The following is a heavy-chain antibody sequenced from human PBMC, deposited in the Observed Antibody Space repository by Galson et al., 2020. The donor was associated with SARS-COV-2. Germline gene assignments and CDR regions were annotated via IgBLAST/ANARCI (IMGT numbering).Heavy chain of an antibody. D-gene: IGHD1-1*01. Sequence: SETLSLTCTVSGGSISSGDYYWSWIRQAPGKGLEWIGSIYYTGRTYNYPSLKSRLTISVDTSKNQFSLKLRSVTAADTAVYYCARTRAIGDWHEPWSDRVAWGWVDPWGRGTRVTVSS. J-gene: IGHJ5*02. CDR2: IYYTGRT. CDR1: GGSISSGDYY. V-gene: IGHV4-30-4*01. CDR3: ARTRAIGDWHEPWSDRVAWGWVDP.